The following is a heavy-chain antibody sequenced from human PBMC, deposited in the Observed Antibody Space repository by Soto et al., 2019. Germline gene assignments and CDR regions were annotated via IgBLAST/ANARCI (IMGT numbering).Heavy chain of an antibody. Sequence: QVQLVQSGAEVKKPGASVKVSCKASGYTFTSYDINWVRQATGQGLEWMGWMNPNSGNTGHAQKYQGRVTLTRKTSISTADRELSRLLSEETAVYYCGRLMIRTTGDYMYVLGKGTTVTVS. J-gene: IGHJ6*03. CDR2: MNPNSGNT. CDR3: GRLMIRTTGDYMYV. V-gene: IGHV1-8*01. D-gene: IGHD2-8*01. CDR1: GYTFTSYD.